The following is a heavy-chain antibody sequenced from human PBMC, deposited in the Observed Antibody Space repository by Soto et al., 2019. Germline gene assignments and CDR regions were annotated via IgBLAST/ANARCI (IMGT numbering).Heavy chain of an antibody. V-gene: IGHV4-39*01. CDR1: GGSISSSTYY. CDR2: FFIGGNT. CDR3: AWEVDYYGSGSYSDDAFDI. D-gene: IGHD3-10*01. Sequence: PSETLSLTCTVSGGSISSSTYYWGWMRQPPGKGLEWIASFFIGGNTYYNPSLKRRVTISVDTSKNQFTLKLSSVTAADTAVYFCAWEVDYYGSGSYSDDAFDIWGQGTMVTVS. J-gene: IGHJ3*02.